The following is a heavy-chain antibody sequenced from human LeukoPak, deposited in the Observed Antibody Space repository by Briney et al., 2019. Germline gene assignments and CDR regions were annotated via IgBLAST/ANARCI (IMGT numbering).Heavy chain of an antibody. D-gene: IGHD5-12*01. CDR2: ISGSGGNT. CDR1: GFTFGNYV. J-gene: IGHJ4*02. V-gene: IGHV3-23*01. Sequence: GGSLRLSCAASGFTFGNYVLTWVRQAPGKGLEWVSTISGSGGNTFYADSVKGRFTISRDSSRNTLLLQMSSLRAGDTAIYYCAKSRYGGYDFFDYWGQGALVTVSS. CDR3: AKSRYGGYDFFDY.